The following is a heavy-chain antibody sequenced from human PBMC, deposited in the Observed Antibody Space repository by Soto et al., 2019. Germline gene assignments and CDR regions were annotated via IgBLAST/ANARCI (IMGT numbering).Heavy chain of an antibody. Sequence: PGGSLRLSCAASGFTFSNAWMNWVRQAPGKGLEWVGRIKSKTDGGTTDYAAPVKGRFTISRDDSKNTLYLQMNSLKTEDTAVYYCTRDSTAGVLWFGELFDYWGQGTLVTVSS. D-gene: IGHD3-10*01. V-gene: IGHV3-15*07. CDR3: TRDSTAGVLWFGELFDY. J-gene: IGHJ4*02. CDR1: GFTFSNAW. CDR2: IKSKTDGGTT.